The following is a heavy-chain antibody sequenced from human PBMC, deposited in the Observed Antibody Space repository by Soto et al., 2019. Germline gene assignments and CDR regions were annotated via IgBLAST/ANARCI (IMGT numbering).Heavy chain of an antibody. CDR3: ARDSSGIAARRVYPYGMDV. Sequence: QVQLQESGPGLVKPSETLSLTCTVSGGSVSSGSYYWSWIRQPPGKGLEWIGYIYYSGSTNYNPSLKRRVTISVDTSKNQFSLKLSSVTAADTAVYYCARDSSGIAARRVYPYGMDVWGQGTTVTVSS. CDR2: IYYSGST. J-gene: IGHJ6*02. V-gene: IGHV4-61*01. D-gene: IGHD6-6*01. CDR1: GGSVSSGSYY.